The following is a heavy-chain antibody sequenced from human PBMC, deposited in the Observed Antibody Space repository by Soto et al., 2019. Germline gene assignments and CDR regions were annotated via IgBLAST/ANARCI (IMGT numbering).Heavy chain of an antibody. V-gene: IGHV3-7*01. CDR3: ARGYCSSTSCYRVGDFDY. CDR2: IKQDGSEK. Sequence: GGSLRLSCAASGFTFSSYWMSWVRQAPGKGLEWVANIKQDGSEKYYVDSVKGRFTISRDNAKNSLYLQMNSLRAEDTAVYYCARGYCSSTSCYRVGDFDYWGQGTLVTVSS. CDR1: GFTFSSYW. D-gene: IGHD2-2*02. J-gene: IGHJ4*02.